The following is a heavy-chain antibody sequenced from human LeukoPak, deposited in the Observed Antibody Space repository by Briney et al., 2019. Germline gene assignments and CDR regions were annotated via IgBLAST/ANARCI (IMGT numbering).Heavy chain of an antibody. CDR2: IRYDGSNK. V-gene: IGHV3-30*02. Sequence: PGGSLRLSCAASGVTFSSYGMHWVRQAPGKGLEWVAFIRYDGSNKYYADSVKGRFTISRDTSKNTLYLQMNSLRAEDTAVYYCAKDGPSSGSYFRGGSYWGQGTLVTVSS. J-gene: IGHJ4*02. CDR1: GVTFSSYG. D-gene: IGHD1-26*01. CDR3: AKDGPSSGSYFRGGSY.